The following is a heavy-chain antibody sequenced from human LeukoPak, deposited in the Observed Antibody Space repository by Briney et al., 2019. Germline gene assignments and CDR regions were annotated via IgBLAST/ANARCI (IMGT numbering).Heavy chain of an antibody. V-gene: IGHV3-23*01. CDR1: GFAFSSHA. CDR3: AKTGSIAAAGTSVDY. Sequence: GGSLRLSCAASGFAFSSHAMSWVRQAPGKGLEWVSAISGSSSSTYYADSVKGRFTISRDNSKNTLYLQMNSLRAEDTAVYYCAKTGSIAAAGTSVDYWGQGTLVTVSS. D-gene: IGHD6-13*01. J-gene: IGHJ4*02. CDR2: ISGSSSST.